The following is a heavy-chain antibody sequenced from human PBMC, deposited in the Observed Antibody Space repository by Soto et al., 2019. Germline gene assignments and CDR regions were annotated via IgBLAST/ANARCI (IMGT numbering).Heavy chain of an antibody. J-gene: IGHJ4*02. Sequence: EVQVLESGGGLVQPGGSLRLSCVASGFTFSDFAMSWVRQAPGKGLEWVSSISGSGGTIYYADSVKGRFTISRDNSSNTLYLQMHSLRADDTAVYFCAKLRGSGWYFHYWGQGTLVAVSS. V-gene: IGHV3-23*01. CDR3: AKLRGSGWYFHY. CDR1: GFTFSDFA. D-gene: IGHD6-19*01. CDR2: ISGSGGTI.